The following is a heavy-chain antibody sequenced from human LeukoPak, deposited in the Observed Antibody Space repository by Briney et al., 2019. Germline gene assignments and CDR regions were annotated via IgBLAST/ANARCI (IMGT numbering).Heavy chain of an antibody. CDR2: IHSSGST. D-gene: IGHD3-3*01. J-gene: IGHJ4*02. CDR1: GGSISNYY. CDR3: ARELRFLEWLFGGYFDY. Sequence: SETLSLTCTVSGGSISNYYWSWIRQPPGKGLERIGYIHSSGSTNYNPSLKSRVTISVDTSKNQFSLKLSSVTAADTAVYYCARELRFLEWLFGGYFDYWGQGTLVTVSS. V-gene: IGHV4-4*08.